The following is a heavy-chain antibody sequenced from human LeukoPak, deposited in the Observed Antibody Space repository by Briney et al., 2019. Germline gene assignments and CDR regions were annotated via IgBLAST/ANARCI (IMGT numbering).Heavy chain of an antibody. CDR1: GGSFSSYY. Sequence: PSETLSLTCAVYGGSFSSYYWSWIRQPPGKGLEWIGYIYYSGSTNYNPSLESRVTISVDTSKNQFSLKLSSVTAADTAVYYCAREYSSGWSGAGYWGQGTLVTVSS. D-gene: IGHD6-19*01. CDR3: AREYSSGWSGAGY. J-gene: IGHJ4*02. V-gene: IGHV4-59*01. CDR2: IYYSGST.